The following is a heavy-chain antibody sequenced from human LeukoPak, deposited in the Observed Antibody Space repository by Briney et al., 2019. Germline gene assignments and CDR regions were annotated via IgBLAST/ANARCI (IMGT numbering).Heavy chain of an antibody. CDR2: VFSTGNA. Sequence: SETLSLTCTVSGASLTRPTYYQWGWIRQPPGKGLELIGKVFSTGNAIINPSLTSRVTMSLDTSNTQFSLKLRSVTAEDSAVYYCARFRSGGFYFFDSWGQGALVTVSS. CDR1: GASLTRPTYY. J-gene: IGHJ4*02. CDR3: ARFRSGGFYFFDS. D-gene: IGHD4-23*01. V-gene: IGHV4-61*01.